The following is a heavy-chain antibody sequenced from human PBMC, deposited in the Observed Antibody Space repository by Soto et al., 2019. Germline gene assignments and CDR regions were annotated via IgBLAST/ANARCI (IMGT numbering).Heavy chain of an antibody. CDR2: IYYSGST. CDR1: GGSISSYY. J-gene: IGHJ6*03. D-gene: IGHD4-17*01. CDR3: ARLGDLNRYYYYYMDV. V-gene: IGHV4-59*08. Sequence: PSETLSLTCTVSGGSISSYYWSWIRQPPGKGLEWIGYIYYSGSTNYNPSLKSRVTLSLDTSKNQFSLKLSSVTAADTAVYYCARLGDLNRYYYYYMDVWGKGTTVTVSS.